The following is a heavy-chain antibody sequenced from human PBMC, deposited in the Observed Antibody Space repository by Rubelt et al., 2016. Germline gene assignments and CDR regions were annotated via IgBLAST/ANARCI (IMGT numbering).Heavy chain of an antibody. Sequence: QLQLQESGPGLVKPSETLSLTCTVSGGSISSSRYYWGWIRQPPGKGLEWIGSVFYSGTTYYNASLQSRVTISVDTSKNQFSLTLNAVTAADTAVYYGVRIFDHWGQGTLVTVSS. CDR3: VRIFDH. V-gene: IGHV4-39*01. CDR1: GGSISSSRYY. J-gene: IGHJ4*02. CDR2: VFYSGTT.